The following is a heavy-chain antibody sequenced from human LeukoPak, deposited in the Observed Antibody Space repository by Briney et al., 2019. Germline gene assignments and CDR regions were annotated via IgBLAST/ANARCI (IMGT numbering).Heavy chain of an antibody. J-gene: IGHJ6*03. CDR1: GGSISSSNW. Sequence: KPSGTLSLTCAVSGGSISSSNWWGWIRQPPGKGLEWIGIIYYSGSTYSNPSLKSRVTISVDTSKNQFSLKLSSVTAADTAVYYCASFYCSGGSCYQYYYYYYMDVWGKGTTVTISS. CDR3: ASFYCSGGSCYQYYYYYYMDV. V-gene: IGHV4-39*01. D-gene: IGHD2-15*01. CDR2: IYYSGST.